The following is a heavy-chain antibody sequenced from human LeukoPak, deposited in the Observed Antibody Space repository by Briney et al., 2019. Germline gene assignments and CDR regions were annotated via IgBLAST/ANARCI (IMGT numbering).Heavy chain of an antibody. V-gene: IGHV4-34*01. J-gene: IGHJ4*02. CDR2: INHSGST. Sequence: SETRSLTCAVYGGSFSGYYWSWIRQPPGKGLEWIGEINHSGSTNYNPSLKSRVTISVDTSKNQFSLKLSSVTAADTAVYYCARGDRGTYYYDNSGPHSNFDYWGQGTLVTVSS. CDR3: ARGDRGTYYYDNSGPHSNFDY. D-gene: IGHD3-22*01. CDR1: GGSFSGYY.